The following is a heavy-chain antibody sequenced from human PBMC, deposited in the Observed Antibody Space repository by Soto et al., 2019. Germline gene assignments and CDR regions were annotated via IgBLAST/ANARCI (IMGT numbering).Heavy chain of an antibody. Sequence: GGSLRLSCAASGFTFSSYAMSWVRQAPGKGLEWVSAISGSGGSTYYADSVKGRFTISRDNSKNTLFLQMNSLRAEDTAIYYSAKRYDDFVRNRVGGYYFDYWGQGALVTVSS. CDR1: GFTFSSYA. CDR2: ISGSGGST. J-gene: IGHJ4*02. CDR3: AKRYDDFVRNRVGGYYFDY. D-gene: IGHD1-1*01. V-gene: IGHV3-23*01.